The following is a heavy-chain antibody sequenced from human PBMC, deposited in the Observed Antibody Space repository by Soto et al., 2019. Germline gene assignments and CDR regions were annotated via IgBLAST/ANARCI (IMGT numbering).Heavy chain of an antibody. CDR3: AKRGSRYFDY. CDR1: GFTFSSYA. Sequence: PGGSLRLSCAASGFTFSSYAMSCVRQAPGKGLEWVSTISDGGGSRFYGDSVKGRFTISRDDSESTLYLQMNSLRAEDTAVYYCAKRGSRYFDYWGQGTLVTVSS. CDR2: ISDGGGSR. V-gene: IGHV3-23*01. J-gene: IGHJ4*02.